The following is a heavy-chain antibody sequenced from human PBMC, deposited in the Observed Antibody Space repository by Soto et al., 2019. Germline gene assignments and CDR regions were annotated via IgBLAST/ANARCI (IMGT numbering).Heavy chain of an antibody. CDR2: IHHSGSF. CDR3: VRNDWYRFAP. J-gene: IGHJ5*02. V-gene: IGHV4-4*02. Sequence: QVQLQESGPGLVNPSGTLSLTCAVSGGSITSNWWSWVRQPPGKGLEWIGEIHHSGSFNYNPSLSSRVTISIDKSKNQLYLQLTSVTAADTAVHYCVRNDWYRFAPWGQGTLVTVSS. D-gene: IGHD3-9*01. CDR1: GGSITSNW.